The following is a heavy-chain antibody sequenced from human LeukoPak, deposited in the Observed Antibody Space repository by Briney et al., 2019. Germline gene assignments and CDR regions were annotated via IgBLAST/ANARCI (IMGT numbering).Heavy chain of an antibody. D-gene: IGHD2-21*02. V-gene: IGHV4-59*01. CDR1: GGSISSYY. J-gene: IGHJ6*03. CDR3: ARFAVTPNYYYYYYMDV. Sequence: PSETLSLTCTVSGGSISSYYWSWIRQPPGKGLEWIGYIYYSGSTNYNPSLKSRVTISVDTSKNQFSLKLSSVTAADTAVYYCARFAVTPNYYYYYYMDVWGKGTTVTISS. CDR2: IYYSGST.